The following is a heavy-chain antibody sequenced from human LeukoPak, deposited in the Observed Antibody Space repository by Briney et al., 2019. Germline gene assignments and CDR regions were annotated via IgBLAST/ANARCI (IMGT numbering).Heavy chain of an antibody. Sequence: GGSLRLSCAASGFTFDDYAMHWVRQAPGKGLEWVSVIDSGGSTYYADSVKGRFTISRDNSKNTLYFQMNSLRAEDTAVYYCARYRGGYCGGDCAYWLGYFDYWGQGTLVTVSS. J-gene: IGHJ4*02. CDR3: ARYRGGYCGGDCAYWLGYFDY. CDR2: IDSGGST. D-gene: IGHD2-21*02. CDR1: GFTFDDYA. V-gene: IGHV3-53*01.